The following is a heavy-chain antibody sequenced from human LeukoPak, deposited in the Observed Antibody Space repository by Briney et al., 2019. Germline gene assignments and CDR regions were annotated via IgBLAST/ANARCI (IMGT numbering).Heavy chain of an antibody. Sequence: SETLSLTCTVSGYSISSGYYWGWIRQPPGKGLEWIGSIYHSGSTDYNPSLKSRVTISVDTSKNQFSLKVRSLTAADTAVYYCARARQWEPFDIWGRGTMVTVSS. J-gene: IGHJ3*02. CDR3: ARARQWEPFDI. CDR1: GYSISSGYY. V-gene: IGHV4-38-2*02. CDR2: IYHSGST. D-gene: IGHD1-26*01.